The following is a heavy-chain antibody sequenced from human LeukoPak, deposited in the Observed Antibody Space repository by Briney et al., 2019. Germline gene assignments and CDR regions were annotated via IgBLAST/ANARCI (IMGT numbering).Heavy chain of an antibody. D-gene: IGHD2-15*01. CDR3: AKEGYCSGGSCYEN. V-gene: IGHV3-23*01. J-gene: IGHJ4*02. Sequence: GGSLRLSCAASGFTFSSYSMNWVRQAPGKGLEWVSAICGSGGSTYYADSVKGRFTISRDNSKNTLYLQMNSLRAEDTAVYYCAKEGYCSGGSCYENWGQGTLVTVSS. CDR1: GFTFSSYS. CDR2: ICGSGGST.